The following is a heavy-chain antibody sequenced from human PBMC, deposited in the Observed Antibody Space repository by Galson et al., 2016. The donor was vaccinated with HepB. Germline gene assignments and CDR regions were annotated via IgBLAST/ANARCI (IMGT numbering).Heavy chain of an antibody. CDR1: GFTFRGYA. J-gene: IGHJ4*02. Sequence: SLRLSCAASGFTFRGYAIHWVRQTSGKGLEWVGRIRGKANSYETTYSAAVKGRFTLSRDDSVNTAYLQMNSLKTEDTAVYYCSLDFDNWGQGTLVAVSS. CDR2: IRGKANSYET. CDR3: SLDFDN. V-gene: IGHV3-73*01.